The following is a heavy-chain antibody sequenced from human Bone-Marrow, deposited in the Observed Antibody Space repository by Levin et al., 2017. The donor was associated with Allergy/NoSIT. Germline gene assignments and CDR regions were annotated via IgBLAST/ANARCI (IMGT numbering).Heavy chain of an antibody. CDR3: ARHIQLAAAVTRYWFDP. D-gene: IGHD6-13*01. Sequence: GESLKISCKGSGYSFTSYWIGWVRQMPGKGLEWMGIIYPGDSDTRYSPSFQGQVTISADKSISTAYLQWSSLKASDTAMYYCARHIQLAAAVTRYWFDPWGQGTLVTVSS. V-gene: IGHV5-51*01. J-gene: IGHJ5*02. CDR1: GYSFTSYW. CDR2: IYPGDSDT.